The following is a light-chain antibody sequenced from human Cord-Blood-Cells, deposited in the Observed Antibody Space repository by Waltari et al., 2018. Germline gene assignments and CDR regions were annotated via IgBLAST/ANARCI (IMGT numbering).Light chain of an antibody. J-gene: IGLJ1*01. V-gene: IGLV2-11*01. CDR3: CSYAGSYTYV. CDR2: DVS. CDR1: SSDVGGYNY. Sequence: SALTQPRSVSGSPGQSVTISCTGTSSDVGGYNYVSWYQQQPGKAHKLMIYDVSKRPSAAPDRFSGSKSGNTASLTISGLQAEDEADYYCCSYAGSYTYVFGTGTKVTVL.